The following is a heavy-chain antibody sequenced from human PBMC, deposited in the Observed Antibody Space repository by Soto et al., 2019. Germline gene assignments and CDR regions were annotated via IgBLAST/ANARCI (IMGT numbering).Heavy chain of an antibody. D-gene: IGHD6-13*01. CDR2: ISSSSSYI. J-gene: IGHJ6*02. CDR1: GFTFSSYS. Sequence: GGSLRLSCSASGFTFSSYSMNWVRQAPGKGLEWVSSISSSSSYIYYADSVKGRFTISRDNAKNSLYLQMNSLRAEDTAVYYCATEIAAANIDGRGQGTTVTVYS. CDR3: ATEIAAANIDG. V-gene: IGHV3-21*01.